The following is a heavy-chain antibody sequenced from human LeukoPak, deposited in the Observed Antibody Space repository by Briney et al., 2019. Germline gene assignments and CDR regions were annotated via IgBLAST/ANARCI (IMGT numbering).Heavy chain of an antibody. Sequence: GASLKVSCKASVYTFTSYYIHWVRQAPGQTLEWMGIINPSGCSTSYAQKFQGRVTMTRDTSASAVYMELSSLRSEGTAVYYFARGMHYDFWSGYYFDYWGQGTLVTVSS. D-gene: IGHD3-3*01. V-gene: IGHV1-46*01. J-gene: IGHJ4*02. CDR3: ARGMHYDFWSGYYFDY. CDR2: INPSGCST. CDR1: VYTFTSYY.